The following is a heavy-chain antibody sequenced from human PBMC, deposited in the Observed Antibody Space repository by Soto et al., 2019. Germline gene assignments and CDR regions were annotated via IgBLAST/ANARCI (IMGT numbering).Heavy chain of an antibody. J-gene: IGHJ6*03. Sequence: PSETLSLTCTVSGGSISSSSYYWGWIRQPPGKGLEWIGSIYYSGSTNYNPSLKSRVTISVDTSKNQFSLKLSSVTAADTAVYYCARADSNYYYYYMDVWGKGTTVTVSS. V-gene: IGHV4-39*07. CDR3: ARADSNYYYYYMDV. CDR2: IYYSGST. CDR1: GGSISSSSYY.